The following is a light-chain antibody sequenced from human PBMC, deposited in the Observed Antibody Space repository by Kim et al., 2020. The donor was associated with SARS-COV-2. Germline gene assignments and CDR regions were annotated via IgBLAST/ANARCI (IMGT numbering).Light chain of an antibody. V-gene: IGKV3-20*01. J-gene: IGKJ4*01. CDR3: QQYGSTVLT. CDR1: QRVSGSF. CDR2: AAS. Sequence: SPGERAAPSCRASQRVSGSFLAWYQQKPGQAPRLLIHAASSRATGISDRFVGSGSGTDFTLTISRLEPEDFAVYYCQQYGSTVLTFGGGTKVDIK.